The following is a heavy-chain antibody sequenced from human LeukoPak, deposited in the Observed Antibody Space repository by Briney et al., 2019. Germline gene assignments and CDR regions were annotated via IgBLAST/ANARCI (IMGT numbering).Heavy chain of an antibody. D-gene: IGHD6-13*01. V-gene: IGHV4-34*01. CDR1: GGSFSGYY. J-gene: IGHJ4*02. CDR3: ARSQGIAAAATSPREEKYCFDY. CDR2: INHSGST. Sequence: SETLSLTCAVYGGSFSGYYWSWIRQPPGKGLEWIGEINHSGSTNYNPSLKSRVTISVDTSKNQFSLKLSSVTAADTAVYYCARSQGIAAAATSPREEKYCFDYWGQGTLVTVSS.